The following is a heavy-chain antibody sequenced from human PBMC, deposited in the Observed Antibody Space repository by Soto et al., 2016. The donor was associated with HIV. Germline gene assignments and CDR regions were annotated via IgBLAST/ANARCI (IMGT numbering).Heavy chain of an antibody. V-gene: IGHV3-13*04. Sequence: EVQLVESGGGLVQPGGSLRLSCAASGFTFSSYDMHWVRQATGKGLEWVSAIGTAGDTYYPGSVKGRFTISRKNAKNSLYLQMNSLRAGDTAVYYCARGAKYGSGSYSPFDYWGQGTLVTVSS. D-gene: IGHD3-10*01. CDR3: ARGAKYGSGSYSPFDY. CDR2: IGTAGDT. J-gene: IGHJ4*02. CDR1: GFTFSSYD.